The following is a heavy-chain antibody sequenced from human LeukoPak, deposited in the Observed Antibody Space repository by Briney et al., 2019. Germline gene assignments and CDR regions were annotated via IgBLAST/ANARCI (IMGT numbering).Heavy chain of an antibody. CDR2: ISYDGSNK. J-gene: IGHJ6*02. CDR3: AKEWQQLVPDDYYYYYGMDV. CDR1: GFTFSSYG. Sequence: GGSLSLSCAASGFTFSSYGMHWVRQAPGKGLEWVAVISYDGSNKYYADSVKGRFTISRDNSKNMLYLQMNSLRAEDTAVYYCAKEWQQLVPDDYYYYYGMDVWGQGTTVTVSS. V-gene: IGHV3-30*18. D-gene: IGHD6-13*01.